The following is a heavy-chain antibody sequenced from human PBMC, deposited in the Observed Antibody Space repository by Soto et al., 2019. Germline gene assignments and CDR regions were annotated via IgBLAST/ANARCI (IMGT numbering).Heavy chain of an antibody. D-gene: IGHD6-13*01. V-gene: IGHV1-8*01. J-gene: IGHJ6*02. CDR1: GYTFTSYD. CDR3: ARGPSDSSSWYDYYYYYGMDV. Sequence: QVQLVQSGAEVKKPGASVKVSCKASGYTFTSYDINWVRQATGQGLEWMGWMNPNSGNTGYAQKFQGRVTMTRNTSISTAYTERSSLRSEETAVYYCARGPSDSSSWYDYYYYYGMDVWGQGTTVTVSS. CDR2: MNPNSGNT.